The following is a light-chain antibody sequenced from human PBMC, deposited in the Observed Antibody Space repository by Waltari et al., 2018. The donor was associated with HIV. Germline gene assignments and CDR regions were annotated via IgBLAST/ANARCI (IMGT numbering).Light chain of an antibody. CDR2: GAS. Sequence: DIVLTQSPGTLSLSPGQRATLSCRASPSVRSNYLAWYQQKPGQAPRLLIYGASTRATCIPDRFSGSGSGTDFTLTISRLGPEDFAVYYCQQYTNSAFTFGPGTKVDIK. J-gene: IGKJ3*01. CDR1: PSVRSNY. V-gene: IGKV3-20*01. CDR3: QQYTNSAFT.